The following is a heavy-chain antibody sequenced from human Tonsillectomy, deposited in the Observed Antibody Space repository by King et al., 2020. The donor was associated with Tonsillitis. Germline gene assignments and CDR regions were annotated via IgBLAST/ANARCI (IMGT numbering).Heavy chain of an antibody. V-gene: IGHV2-26*01. CDR3: AGMPSGDSDGKRPFDY. CDR1: GFSLSNARMG. Sequence: VNLKESGPVLVKPTETLTLTCTVSGFSLSNARMGVSWIRQPPGKALECLAHIFSNDEKSYSTSLKSRLTISKDTSKSTVVLTMTNMDPVDTAPYYCAGMPSGDSDGKRPFDYWGQGTLVTVSS. CDR2: IFSNDEK. D-gene: IGHD5-18*01. J-gene: IGHJ4*02.